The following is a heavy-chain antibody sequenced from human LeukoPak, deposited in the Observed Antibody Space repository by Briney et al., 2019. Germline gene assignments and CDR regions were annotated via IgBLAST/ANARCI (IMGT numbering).Heavy chain of an antibody. D-gene: IGHD3-10*01. V-gene: IGHV3-7*01. CDR1: GFTFSSYW. CDR3: AAPGARGADRPHY. CDR2: IKQDGSEK. Sequence: PGGSLRLSCAASGFTFSSYWMSWVRQAPGKGLEWVANIKQDGSEKYYVDSVKGRFTISRDNAKNSLYLQMNSLRAEDTAVYYCAAPGARGADRPHYWGQGTLVTVSS. J-gene: IGHJ4*02.